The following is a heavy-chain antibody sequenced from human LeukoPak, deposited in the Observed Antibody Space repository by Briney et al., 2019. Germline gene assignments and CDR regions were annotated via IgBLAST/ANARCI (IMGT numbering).Heavy chain of an antibody. CDR3: ARAPDTMDYDILTGHPYYYYGMDV. D-gene: IGHD3-9*01. CDR2: INPSGGST. J-gene: IGHJ6*02. Sequence: ASVKVSCKASGYTFTSYYMHWVRQAPGQGLERMGIINPSGGSTSYAQKFQGRVAMTRDTSTSTVYMELSSLRSEDTAVYYSARAPDTMDYDILTGHPYYYYGMDVWGQGTTVTVSS. V-gene: IGHV1-46*01. CDR1: GYTFTSYY.